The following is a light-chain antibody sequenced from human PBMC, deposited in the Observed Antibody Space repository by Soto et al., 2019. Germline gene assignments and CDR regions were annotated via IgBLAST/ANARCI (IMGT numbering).Light chain of an antibody. CDR3: QQYHNDPWT. Sequence: DIQMTQSPSTLSASVGDRVTITCRAGQNIRTSLAWYQQKPGKAPNLLISKASTLESGVPSRFSGSGSETEFSLTISSLQPDDFATYYCQQYHNDPWTCGQGPKVDIK. CDR1: QNIRTS. V-gene: IGKV1-5*03. CDR2: KAS. J-gene: IGKJ1*01.